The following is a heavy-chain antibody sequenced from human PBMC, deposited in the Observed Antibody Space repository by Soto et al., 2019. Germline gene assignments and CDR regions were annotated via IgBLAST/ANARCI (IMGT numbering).Heavy chain of an antibody. CDR1: GFTFSSYG. J-gene: IGHJ6*03. CDR3: ARDPTDGAARPVHYYYYYMDV. V-gene: IGHV3-33*01. D-gene: IGHD6-6*01. Sequence: GGSLRLSCAASGFTFSSYGMHWVRQAPGKGLEWVAVIWYDGSNKYYADSVKGRFTISRDNSKNTLYLQMNSLRAEDTAVYYCARDPTDGAARPVHYYYYYMDVWGKGTTVTVSS. CDR2: IWYDGSNK.